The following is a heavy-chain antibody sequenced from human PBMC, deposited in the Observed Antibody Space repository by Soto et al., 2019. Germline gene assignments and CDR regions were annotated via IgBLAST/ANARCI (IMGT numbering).Heavy chain of an antibody. D-gene: IGHD5-12*01. V-gene: IGHV3-72*01. CDR1: GFAFSDHY. Sequence: EVQLVESGGDLVQPGGSLRLSCAASGFAFSDHYMDWVRQAPGKGLEWVGRSRTKTNSYSTEYAASVKSIFTISRDNSKNSLYLQMHSLKTEDTAVYYCARASRVIVALDYWGQGTLVTVSS. CDR2: SRTKTNSYST. CDR3: ARASRVIVALDY. J-gene: IGHJ4*02.